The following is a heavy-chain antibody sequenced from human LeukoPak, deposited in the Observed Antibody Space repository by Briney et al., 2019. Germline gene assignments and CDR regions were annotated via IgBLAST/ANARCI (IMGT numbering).Heavy chain of an antibody. J-gene: IGHJ4*02. CDR1: GFTFDDYA. Sequence: PGGSLRLSCAASGFTFDDYAMHWVRQAPGKGLEWVSGISWNSGSIGYADSVKGRFTISRDNAKNSLYLQMNSLKAEDMALYYCAKGRRWLQTHTDFDYWGQGTLVTVSS. CDR2: ISWNSGSI. CDR3: AKGRRWLQTHTDFDY. D-gene: IGHD5-24*01. V-gene: IGHV3-9*03.